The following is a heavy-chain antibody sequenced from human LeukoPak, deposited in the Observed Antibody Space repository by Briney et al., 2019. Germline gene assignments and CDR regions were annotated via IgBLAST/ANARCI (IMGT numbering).Heavy chain of an antibody. CDR1: GGSISRGGYS. J-gene: IGHJ2*01. D-gene: IGHD4-17*01. CDR3: ARARVTTSSRYFDL. Sequence: SQSMSLTCAVVGGSISRGGYSWSWIRQPPGKGLEWIGYIYHSGSTYYNPSLKSRVTISVDRSKNQFSLKLSSVTAADTAVYYCARARVTTSSRYFDLWGRGTLVTVSS. CDR2: IYHSGST. V-gene: IGHV4-30-2*01.